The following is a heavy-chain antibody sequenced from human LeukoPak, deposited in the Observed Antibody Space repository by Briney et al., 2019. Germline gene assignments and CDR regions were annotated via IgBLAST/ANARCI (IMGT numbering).Heavy chain of an antibody. V-gene: IGHV4-59*01. Sequence: SQTLSLTCTVSGGSISSYYWSWIRQPPGEGLEWIGYIYYSGSTNYNPSLKSRVTISVDTSKNQFSLKLSSVTAADTAVYYCAREYYDILTGYYLDAFDIWGQGTMVTVSS. CDR3: AREYYDILTGYYLDAFDI. CDR2: IYYSGST. D-gene: IGHD3-9*01. CDR1: GGSISSYY. J-gene: IGHJ3*02.